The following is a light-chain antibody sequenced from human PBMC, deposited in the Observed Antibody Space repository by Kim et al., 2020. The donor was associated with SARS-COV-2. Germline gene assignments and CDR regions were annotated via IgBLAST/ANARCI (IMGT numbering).Light chain of an antibody. J-gene: IGKJ4*01. Sequence: SPGERATRACRASQGVGRNLAWYQQKPGQAPRLLIYGASTRATGIPARFSGSGSGTEFTLTISSLQSEDFAVYYCQQYNNWPPLTFGGGTKVDIK. CDR2: GAS. CDR1: QGVGRN. V-gene: IGKV3-15*01. CDR3: QQYNNWPPLT.